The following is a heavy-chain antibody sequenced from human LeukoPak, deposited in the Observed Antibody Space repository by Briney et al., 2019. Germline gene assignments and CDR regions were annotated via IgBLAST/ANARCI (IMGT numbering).Heavy chain of an antibody. Sequence: ASVKVSCKASGYTFTSYGISWVRQAPGQGLEWMGWISAYNGNTNYAQKLQGRVTMTTDTSTSTAYMELRSLRSDDTAVYYCARDKVLLWFGSGAWFDPWGQGTLVTLSS. J-gene: IGHJ5*02. CDR3: ARDKVLLWFGSGAWFDP. CDR1: GYTFTSYG. CDR2: ISAYNGNT. D-gene: IGHD3-10*01. V-gene: IGHV1-18*01.